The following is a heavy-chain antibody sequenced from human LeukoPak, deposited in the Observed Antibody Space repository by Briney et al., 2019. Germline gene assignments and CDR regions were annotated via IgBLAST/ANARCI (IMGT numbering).Heavy chain of an antibody. D-gene: IGHD6-13*01. CDR3: ARDTHSSSWYEAYYYYGMDV. V-gene: IGHV3-53*01. J-gene: IGHJ6*02. CDR1: GFTFSSFA. CDR2: FYSGGSI. Sequence: GGSLRLSCSACGFTFSSFALLCVPPAPGRAVERCSIFYSGGSIYYTVSMNCRLTIYRDNSKNTLYFKMNSLSAEDTAVYYCARDTHSSSWYEAYYYYGMDVWGQGTTVTVSS.